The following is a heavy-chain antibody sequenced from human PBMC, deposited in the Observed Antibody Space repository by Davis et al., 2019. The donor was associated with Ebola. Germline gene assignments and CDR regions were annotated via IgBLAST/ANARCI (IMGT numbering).Heavy chain of an antibody. Sequence: MPSETLSLTCAVYGGSFSGYYWSWIRQPPGKGLEWIGEINHSGSTNYNPSLTSRVTISVDTSKNQFSLKLSSVTAADTAVYYCARDKVAPIYGMDVWGQGTTVTVSS. CDR1: GGSFSGYY. D-gene: IGHD5-12*01. CDR2: INHSGST. CDR3: ARDKVAPIYGMDV. V-gene: IGHV4-34*01. J-gene: IGHJ6*02.